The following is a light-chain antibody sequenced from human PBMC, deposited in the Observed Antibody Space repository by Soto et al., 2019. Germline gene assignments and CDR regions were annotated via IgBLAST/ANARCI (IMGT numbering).Light chain of an antibody. CDR1: QSVSGY. V-gene: IGKV3-11*01. J-gene: IGKJ5*01. CDR3: QQYGSSQGIT. CDR2: DAS. Sequence: IVLTQFPATLSLSPGERATLSCRASQSVSGYLAWYQQKPGQAPRLLIYDASNRATGIPARFSGSGSGTDFTLTISRLEPEDFAVYYCQQYGSSQGITFGQGTRLEIK.